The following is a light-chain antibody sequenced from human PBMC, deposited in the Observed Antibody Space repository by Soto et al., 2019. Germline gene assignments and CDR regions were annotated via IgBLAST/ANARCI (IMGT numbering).Light chain of an antibody. J-gene: IGKJ2*01. CDR1: QSVRSSS. Sequence: EIVLTQSPGTLSLSPGERATLSCRASQSVRSSSLAWYQQKPGQAPRLLIYGASSRATGISDRFSGSGSGTDFTLTISRLEPEDFAVYYCQQYGSQYIFGQGTKLEIK. CDR3: QQYGSQYI. CDR2: GAS. V-gene: IGKV3-20*01.